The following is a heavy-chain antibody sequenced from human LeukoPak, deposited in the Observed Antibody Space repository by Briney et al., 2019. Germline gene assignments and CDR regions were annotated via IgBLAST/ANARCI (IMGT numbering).Heavy chain of an antibody. CDR2: ITSTT. V-gene: IGHV3-23*01. CDR1: GFTFSNYA. J-gene: IGHJ6*02. D-gene: IGHD1-1*01. CDR3: ANYIQRGMDV. Sequence: GGSLRLSCAASGFTFSNYAMSWARQAPGKGLEWVSAITSTTYYADSVKGRFTISRDNSKNTLYLQMSSLRAEDTAVYYCANYIQRGMDVWGPGTTVTVSS.